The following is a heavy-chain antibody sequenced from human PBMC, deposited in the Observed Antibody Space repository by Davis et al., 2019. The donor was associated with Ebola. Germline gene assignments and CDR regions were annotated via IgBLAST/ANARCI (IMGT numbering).Heavy chain of an antibody. CDR2: IYYSGST. CDR3: ARSYYDFWSGYYKYYYMDV. Sequence: PSETLSLTCTVSGGSISSYYWSWIRQPPGKGLEWIGYIYYSGSTNYNPSLKSRVTISVDTSKNQFSLKLSSVTAADTAVYYCARSYYDFWSGYYKYYYMDVWGKGTTVTVSS. J-gene: IGHJ6*03. V-gene: IGHV4-59*12. CDR1: GGSISSYY. D-gene: IGHD3-3*01.